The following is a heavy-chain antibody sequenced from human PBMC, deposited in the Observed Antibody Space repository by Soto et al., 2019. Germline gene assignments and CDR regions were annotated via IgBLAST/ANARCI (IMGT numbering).Heavy chain of an antibody. CDR2: VIPIFGTP. V-gene: IGHV1-69*06. CDR3: AKIRWTISLQDEDAI. J-gene: IGHJ4*02. Sequence: QVQLGQSGAEVKKPGSSVKVSCKSSGGTFGSYAISWVRQAPGQGIEWMGGVIPIFGTPHYAQKFHGRITITADIPTSTASLELSSLKSADTAVYYCAKIRWTISLQDEDAIWGQGTLVTVSS. D-gene: IGHD2-15*01. CDR1: GGTFGSYA.